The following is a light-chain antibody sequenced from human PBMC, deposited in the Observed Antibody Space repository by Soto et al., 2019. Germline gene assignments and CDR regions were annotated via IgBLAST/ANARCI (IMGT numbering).Light chain of an antibody. Sequence: EILIPQSPATLSVSPGERATLSCRASQSVDSNLAWYQQKPGQAPRLLIYGASTRATGISARFSGSGSGTEFTLTISSLQSEDFGVYYCQQYNNWWTFGQGTKVDIK. CDR3: QQYNNWWT. CDR1: QSVDSN. V-gene: IGKV3-15*01. CDR2: GAS. J-gene: IGKJ1*01.